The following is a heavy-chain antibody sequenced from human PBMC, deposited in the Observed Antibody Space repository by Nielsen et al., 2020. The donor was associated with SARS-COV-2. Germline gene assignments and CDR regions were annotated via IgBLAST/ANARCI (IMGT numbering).Heavy chain of an antibody. CDR2: FDPQDGET. Sequence: ASVKVSCKVSGGALTLFSMHWVRQAPGKGLEWMGEFDPQDGETTYAQKFQGRATMTEDTSIDTAYLDLNGLTSDDTAIYFCATDSPIGVVIYALAHWGQGTPVTVSS. J-gene: IGHJ4*02. V-gene: IGHV1-24*01. CDR1: GGALTLFS. D-gene: IGHD3-3*01. CDR3: ATDSPIGVVIYALAH.